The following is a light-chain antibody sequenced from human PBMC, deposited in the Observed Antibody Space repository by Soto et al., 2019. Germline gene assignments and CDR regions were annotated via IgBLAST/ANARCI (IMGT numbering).Light chain of an antibody. CDR1: SSDVGFYNY. CDR3: SSYTSSSTYV. V-gene: IGLV2-14*01. Sequence: QSVLTQPASVSGSPGQSITISCTGTSSDVGFYNYVSWYQQNPGKAPKLMIYDVSNRPSGVSNRFSGSKSGNTASLTISGLQTEDEADYYCSSYTSSSTYVFVTGTKVTVL. CDR2: DVS. J-gene: IGLJ1*01.